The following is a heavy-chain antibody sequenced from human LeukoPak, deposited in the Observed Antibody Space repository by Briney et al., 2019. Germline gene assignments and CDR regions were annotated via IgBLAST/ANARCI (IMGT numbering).Heavy chain of an antibody. Sequence: PGGSLRLSCAASGFTFSSYSMNWVRQAPGKGLEWVSSISSSSSYIYYADSVKGRFTISRDNAKNSLYLQMNSLRAEDTAVYYCAREKDFWSGYYIDYWGQGTLVTVSS. D-gene: IGHD3-3*01. V-gene: IGHV3-21*01. J-gene: IGHJ4*02. CDR2: ISSSSSYI. CDR3: AREKDFWSGYYIDY. CDR1: GFTFSSYS.